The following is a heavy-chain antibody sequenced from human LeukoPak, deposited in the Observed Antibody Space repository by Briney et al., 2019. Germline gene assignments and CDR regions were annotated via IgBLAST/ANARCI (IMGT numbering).Heavy chain of an antibody. D-gene: IGHD3-10*01. Sequence: PGGSLRLSCAASGFTFSSYAMSWVRQAPGKGLEWVSAISGSGGSTYYADSVKGRFTISRDNSKNTLYPQMNSLRAEDTAVYYCWGIWFGEFIGWFDPWGQGTLVTVSS. J-gene: IGHJ5*02. CDR2: ISGSGGST. V-gene: IGHV3-23*01. CDR1: GFTFSSYA. CDR3: WGIWFGEFIGWFDP.